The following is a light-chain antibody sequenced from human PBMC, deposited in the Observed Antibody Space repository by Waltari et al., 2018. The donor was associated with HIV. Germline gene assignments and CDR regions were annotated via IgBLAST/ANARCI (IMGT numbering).Light chain of an antibody. CDR3: CSYAGSSTLV. J-gene: IGLJ2*01. CDR1: SSDVGSYYL. Sequence: QSALTQPASASGSPGQSMTISRTGTSSDVGSYYLVPWYQQHPGEAPKLMIYEVSKRPSAVSNRFSGSKSGTTASLTISGLQAEDEADYYCCSYAGSSTLVFGGGTKLTVL. CDR2: EVS. V-gene: IGLV2-23*02.